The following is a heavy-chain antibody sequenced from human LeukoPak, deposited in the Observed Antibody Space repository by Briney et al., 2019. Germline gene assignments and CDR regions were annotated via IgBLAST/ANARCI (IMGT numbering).Heavy chain of an antibody. Sequence: SETLSLTCTVSGGSVGGFYWTWIRQPPGGGMQWIGCIFSSGGTNYNPSLKCRVAIATDASKTQVPLRVLSVTAADTAVYYCASGGAYTSGWYNNWGQGTLVSVFS. CDR3: ASGGAYTSGWYNN. D-gene: IGHD6-19*01. CDR1: GGSVGGFY. CDR2: IFSSGGT. J-gene: IGHJ4*02. V-gene: IGHV4-4*09.